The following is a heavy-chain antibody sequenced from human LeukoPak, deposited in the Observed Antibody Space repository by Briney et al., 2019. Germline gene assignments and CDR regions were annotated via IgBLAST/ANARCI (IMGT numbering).Heavy chain of an antibody. Sequence: ASVKVSCKASGYTFTGYYMHWVRQAPGQGLEWMGWINPNSGGTNYAQKFQGGVTMTRDTSISTAYMELSRLRSDDTAVYYCARTCSGGSCYLWGNYFDYWGQGTLVTVSS. J-gene: IGHJ4*02. D-gene: IGHD2-15*01. V-gene: IGHV1-2*02. CDR3: ARTCSGGSCYLWGNYFDY. CDR1: GYTFTGYY. CDR2: INPNSGGT.